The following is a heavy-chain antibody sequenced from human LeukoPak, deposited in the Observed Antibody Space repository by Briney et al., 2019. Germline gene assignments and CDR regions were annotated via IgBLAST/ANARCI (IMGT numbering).Heavy chain of an antibody. Sequence: GESLKISCKASGYTFNNYWIGWVRQVPGRGLERMGTRYPDGSASTYHPSFEGRVTISADQSVTTAYLEWNSLKASDTALYYCVRQGLQSGTYPAYWGPGTLVTVSS. CDR1: GYTFNNYW. V-gene: IGHV5-51*01. D-gene: IGHD1-26*01. J-gene: IGHJ4*02. CDR3: VRQGLQSGTYPAY. CDR2: RYPDGSAS.